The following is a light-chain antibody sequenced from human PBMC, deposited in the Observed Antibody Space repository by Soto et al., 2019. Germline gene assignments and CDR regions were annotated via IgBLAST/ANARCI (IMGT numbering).Light chain of an antibody. J-gene: IGKJ1*01. V-gene: IGKV3-15*01. CDR1: QSVSSN. Sequence: EIVMTQSPATLSVSPGGRASLSCRASQSVSSNLAWYQQKPGQAPRLLIYGASTRATGIPSRFSGSGSGTEFTLTISSLQSEDFAVYYCQQRSNWPWTFGQGTKVDIK. CDR2: GAS. CDR3: QQRSNWPWT.